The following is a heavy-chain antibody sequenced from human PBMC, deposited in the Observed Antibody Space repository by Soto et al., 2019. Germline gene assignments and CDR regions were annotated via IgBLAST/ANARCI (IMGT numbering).Heavy chain of an antibody. D-gene: IGHD6-19*01. V-gene: IGHV4-34*01. CDR2: INHSGST. CDR3: GRGWGAVADY. J-gene: IGHJ4*02. Sequence: QVQLQQWGAGLLKPSETLSLTCAVYGGSFTGYYWIWIRQPPGKGMEWIREINHSGSTNYNPSLKSRVTISVHTSKHHFSLKTSSVTAADTAVYYCGRGWGAVADYWGQGTLVTVSS. CDR1: GGSFTGYY.